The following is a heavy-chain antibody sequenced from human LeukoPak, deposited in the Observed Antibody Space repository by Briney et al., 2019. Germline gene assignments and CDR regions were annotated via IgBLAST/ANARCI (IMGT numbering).Heavy chain of an antibody. CDR3: AKLYSGTHIREY. J-gene: IGHJ4*02. Sequence: PGGSLRLSCAAPGFTFSGSALHWVRQAPGKGLEWVAVISYDGSNKYYADSVKGRFTISRDNSKNTLYLQMNSLRAEDTAVYYCAKLYSGTHIREYWGQGTLVTVSS. D-gene: IGHD1-26*01. CDR2: ISYDGSNK. V-gene: IGHV3-30*04. CDR1: GFTFSGSA.